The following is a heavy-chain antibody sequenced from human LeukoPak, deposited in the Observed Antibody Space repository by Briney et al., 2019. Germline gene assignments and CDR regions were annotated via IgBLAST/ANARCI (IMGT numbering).Heavy chain of an antibody. D-gene: IGHD3-9*01. CDR2: ISSNGGST. CDR1: GFTFSSYA. V-gene: IGHV3-64*01. J-gene: IGHJ3*02. CDR3: ARAGYSDAFDI. Sequence: TGGSLRLSWAASGFTFSSYAMHWVRQAPGKGLEYVSAISSNGGSTYYANSVKGRFTISRDNSKNTLYLQMGSLRAEDMAVYYCARAGYSDAFDIWGQGTMVTVSS.